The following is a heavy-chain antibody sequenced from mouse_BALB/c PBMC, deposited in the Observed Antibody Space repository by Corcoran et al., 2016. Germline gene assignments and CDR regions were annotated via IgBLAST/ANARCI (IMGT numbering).Heavy chain of an antibody. V-gene: IGHV14-3*02. Sequence: EVQLQQSGAELVKPGASVKLSCTASGFNIKDTYMHWVKQRPEQGLEWIGRIDPANGNTKYDPKFQGKATITACTPSNRAYRQLSNLTSEDTAVYYCARVPAMITLAYWGQGTLVTGSA. D-gene: IGHD2-4*01. CDR1: GFNIKDTY. CDR3: ARVPAMITLAY. J-gene: IGHJ3*01. CDR2: IDPANGNT.